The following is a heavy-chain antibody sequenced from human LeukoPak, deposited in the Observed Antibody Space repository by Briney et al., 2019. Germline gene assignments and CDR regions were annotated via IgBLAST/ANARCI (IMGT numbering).Heavy chain of an antibody. CDR1: GFTFSSYG. Sequence: GGSLRLPCAASGFTFSSYGMHWVRQAPGKGLEWVAVISYDGNNKYYADSVKGRFTISRDNSKNTLYLQMNSLRAEDTAVYYCAREAENYGLTFDIWGQGTMVTVSS. CDR3: AREAENYGLTFDI. D-gene: IGHD3-10*01. V-gene: IGHV3-30*03. J-gene: IGHJ3*02. CDR2: ISYDGNNK.